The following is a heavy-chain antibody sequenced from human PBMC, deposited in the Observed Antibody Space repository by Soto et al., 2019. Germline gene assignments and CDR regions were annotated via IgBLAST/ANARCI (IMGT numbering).Heavy chain of an antibody. CDR3: ARGRGGAREYFYYGMDV. Sequence: QVQLHQWGAGLLKPSETLSLTCGVYGGSLSGYYWTWVRQPPGRGLEWIGESNHSGGTKYNPSLKTQVNIALDMSKNQFSLKLNSVTAADTAAYYCARGRGGAREYFYYGMDVWGQGTTVTVSS. CDR1: GGSLSGYY. CDR2: SNHSGGT. V-gene: IGHV4-34*01. D-gene: IGHD1-26*01. J-gene: IGHJ6*02.